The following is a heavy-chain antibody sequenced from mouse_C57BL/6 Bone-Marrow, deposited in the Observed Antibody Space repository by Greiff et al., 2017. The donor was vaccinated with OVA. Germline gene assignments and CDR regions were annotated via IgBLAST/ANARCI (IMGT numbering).Heavy chain of an antibody. CDR3: ARDDY. CDR1: GFTFSSYA. V-gene: IGHV5-4*01. Sequence: EVHLVESGGGLVKPAGSLKLSCAASGFTFSSYAMSWVRQTPEKRLEWVATISDGGSYTYYPDNVKGRFTISRDNAKNNLYLQMSHLKSEDTAMYYCARDDYWGQGTTLTVSS. J-gene: IGHJ2*01. CDR2: ISDGGSYT.